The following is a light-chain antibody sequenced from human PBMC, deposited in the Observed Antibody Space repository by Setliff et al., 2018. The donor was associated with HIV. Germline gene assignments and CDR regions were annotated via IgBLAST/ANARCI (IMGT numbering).Light chain of an antibody. J-gene: IGLJ1*01. CDR1: NTDIGGYKY. Sequence: QSALPQPPSVFGSPGQSITIFCTGSNTDIGGYKYVSWYQQHPGKAPKLLIYDVTNRPSGVSSRFSGSRSGNSASLSISGLQAEDEADYYCCSYTSSTPLYVFGTGTK. CDR2: DVT. CDR3: CSYTSSTPLYV. V-gene: IGLV2-14*01.